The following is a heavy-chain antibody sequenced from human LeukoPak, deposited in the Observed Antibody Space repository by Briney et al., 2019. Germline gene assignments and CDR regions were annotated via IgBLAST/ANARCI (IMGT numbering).Heavy chain of an antibody. V-gene: IGHV3-48*02. CDR3: ARDSLYYYGSGSYSY. Sequence: GGSLRLSCAASGFTFSSYSMNWVRQAPGKGLEWVSYISSSSSTIYYADSVKGRFTISRDNAKNSLYLQMNSLRDEDTAVYYCARDSLYYYGSGSYSYGGQGTLVTVSS. CDR2: ISSSSSTI. D-gene: IGHD3-10*01. CDR1: GFTFSSYS. J-gene: IGHJ4*02.